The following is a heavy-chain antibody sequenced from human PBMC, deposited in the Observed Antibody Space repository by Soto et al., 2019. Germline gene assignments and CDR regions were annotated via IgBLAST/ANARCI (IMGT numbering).Heavy chain of an antibody. D-gene: IGHD6-6*01. V-gene: IGHV4-59*01. CDR3: ARNPYSSSSFDY. Sequence: SETLSLTCTVSGGSITYYYWSWIRQPPGKGLEWIGYMYYSGGTYYNPSLNSRVTISVDTSKNQFSLKLTSVTAADTAVYYCARNPYSSSSFDYWGQGTLVTVSS. J-gene: IGHJ4*02. CDR1: GGSITYYY. CDR2: MYYSGGT.